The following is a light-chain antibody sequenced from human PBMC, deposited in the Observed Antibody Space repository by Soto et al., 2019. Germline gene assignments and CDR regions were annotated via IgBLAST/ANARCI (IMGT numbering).Light chain of an antibody. CDR1: QSISTW. Sequence: DIQMTQSPSTVSASVGDAVTITCRASQSISTWWAWYQQKPGKAPNLLIYDASTLERGGPSGFSGSGSGTEFTLTISSLQHDDSATYYCQQYNSYPYTFGQGTKLEI. J-gene: IGKJ2*01. CDR2: DAS. V-gene: IGKV1-5*01. CDR3: QQYNSYPYT.